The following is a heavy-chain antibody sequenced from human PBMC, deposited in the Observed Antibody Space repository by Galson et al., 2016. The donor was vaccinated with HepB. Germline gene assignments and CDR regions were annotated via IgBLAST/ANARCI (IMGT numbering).Heavy chain of an antibody. CDR1: GYRLAELS. Sequence: SVKVSCKVSGYRLAELSMHWVRQAPGKGPEWMGGYDPEDGERTYAQKFQGRVTMTEDTSTDTAYMELASLGSEDTAVYYCARLMEVYALGSYFHPFTEWGQGTLVIVSS. V-gene: IGHV1-24*01. CDR2: YDPEDGER. J-gene: IGHJ4*02. CDR3: ARLMEVYALGSYFHPFTE. D-gene: IGHD3-10*01.